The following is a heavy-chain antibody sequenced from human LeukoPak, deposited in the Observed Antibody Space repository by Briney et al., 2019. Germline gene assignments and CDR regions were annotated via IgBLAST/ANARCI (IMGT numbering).Heavy chain of an antibody. CDR1: GFTFSDYY. CDR3: ASQRDYYDSSGYSSY. D-gene: IGHD3-22*01. V-gene: IGHV3-11*04. CDR2: ISSSGSTI. J-gene: IGHJ4*02. Sequence: GGSLRLSCAASGFTFSDYYMSWIRQAPGKGLGWVSYISSSGSTIYYADSVKGRFTISRDNAKNSLYLQMNSLRAEDTAVYYCASQRDYYDSSGYSSYWGQGTLVTVSS.